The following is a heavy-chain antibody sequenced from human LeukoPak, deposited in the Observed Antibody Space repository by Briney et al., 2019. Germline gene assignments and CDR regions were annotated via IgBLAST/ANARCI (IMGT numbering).Heavy chain of an antibody. D-gene: IGHD5-12*01. CDR3: ARRGYDWGDDYFDY. CDR1: GFTFSSYA. J-gene: IGHJ4*02. CDR2: ISGSGGST. Sequence: GGSMRLSRAASGFTFSSYAMSWVRQAPGKGLEWVSAISGSGGSTYYADSVKGRFTISRDNSKNTLYLQMNNLRAEDTAAYYCARRGYDWGDDYFDYWGQGTLDSVSS. V-gene: IGHV3-23*01.